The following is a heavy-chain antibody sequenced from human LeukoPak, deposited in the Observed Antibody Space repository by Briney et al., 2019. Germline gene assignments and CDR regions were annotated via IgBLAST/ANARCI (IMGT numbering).Heavy chain of an antibody. CDR3: AKSNGYGLVDI. Sequence: SETLSLTCAVYGGSFSGYYWSWIRQPPGKGLEWIGEINHSGSTNYNPSLKSRVTISVDTSKDQFSLKLNSVTAADTAVYYCAKSNGYGLVDIWGQGTMVTVSS. CDR2: INHSGST. CDR1: GGSFSGYY. V-gene: IGHV4-34*01. D-gene: IGHD3-10*01. J-gene: IGHJ3*02.